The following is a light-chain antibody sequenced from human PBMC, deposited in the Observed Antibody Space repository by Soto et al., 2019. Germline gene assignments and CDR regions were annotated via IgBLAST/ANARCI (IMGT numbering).Light chain of an antibody. CDR2: GAS. CDR3: QQYGSSPPMYT. CDR1: QSVSSSY. Sequence: EIVLTQSPGTLSLSPGERATLSCRASQSVSSSYLAWYQQKPGQAPRLLIYGASSRATGIPDRFSGSGSGTDFTLTISRLEPEDFPVYYYQQYGSSPPMYTFGQGTKLEIK. V-gene: IGKV3-20*01. J-gene: IGKJ2*01.